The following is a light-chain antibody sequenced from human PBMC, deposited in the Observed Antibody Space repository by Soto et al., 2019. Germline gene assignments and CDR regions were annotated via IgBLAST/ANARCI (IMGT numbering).Light chain of an antibody. Sequence: QSALTQPASVSGSPGQSITISCTGTSNEFGNYNLVSWYQQHPEKAPKLIIYAGSKRPSGVSNRFSGSKLGNTASLTNSGLPAEDEADYYCCSYAGSSAFVFGGGTQLTVL. CDR3: CSYAGSSAFV. CDR1: SNEFGNYNL. V-gene: IGLV2-23*03. CDR2: AGS. J-gene: IGLJ2*01.